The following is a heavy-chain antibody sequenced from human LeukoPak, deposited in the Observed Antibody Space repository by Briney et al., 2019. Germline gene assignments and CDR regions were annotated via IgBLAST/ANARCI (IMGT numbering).Heavy chain of an antibody. CDR1: GYTFTSYY. CDR3: ARGDSGYYGSGSYGYYFDY. V-gene: IGHV1-46*01. Sequence: ASVKVSCKASGYTFTSYYMHWVRQAPGQGLEWMGIINPSGGSTSYAQKFQGRVTMTRDTSTSTVYMELSSLRSEDTAVYYCARGDSGYYGSGSYGYYFDYWGQGTLVTVSS. D-gene: IGHD3-10*01. CDR2: INPSGGST. J-gene: IGHJ4*02.